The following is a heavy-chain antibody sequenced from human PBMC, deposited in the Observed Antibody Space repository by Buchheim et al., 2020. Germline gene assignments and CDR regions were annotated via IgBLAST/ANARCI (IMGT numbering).Heavy chain of an antibody. Sequence: QVQLVESGGGVVQPGRSLRLSCAASGFTFSSYGMHWVRQAPGKGLEWVAVIWYDGSNKYYADSVKGRFIISRDNSKNMLYLQMNSLGAEDTAVYYCARDIGGNEHFDYWDQGTL. V-gene: IGHV3-33*01. CDR1: GFTFSSYG. D-gene: IGHD1-1*01. CDR2: IWYDGSNK. J-gene: IGHJ4*02. CDR3: ARDIGGNEHFDY.